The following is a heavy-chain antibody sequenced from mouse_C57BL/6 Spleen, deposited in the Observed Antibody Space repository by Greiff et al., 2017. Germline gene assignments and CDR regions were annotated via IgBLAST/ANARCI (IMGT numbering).Heavy chain of an antibody. CDR3: ARWGSSRSRYWYFDV. CDR1: GYTFTGYW. Sequence: VQLQQSGAELMKPGASVKLSCTATGYTFTGYWIEWVKQRPGNGLEWIGEILPGSGSTNYKEKFKGKATFTADTSSNTAYMQLSSLTTEDSAIYYCARWGSSRSRYWYFDVWGTGTTVTVSS. J-gene: IGHJ1*03. CDR2: ILPGSGST. V-gene: IGHV1-9*01. D-gene: IGHD1-1*01.